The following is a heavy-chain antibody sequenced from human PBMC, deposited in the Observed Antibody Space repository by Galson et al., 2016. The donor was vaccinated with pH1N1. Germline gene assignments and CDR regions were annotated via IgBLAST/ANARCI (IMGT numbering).Heavy chain of an antibody. CDR1: GFRFTSYS. J-gene: IGHJ6*02. V-gene: IGHV3-21*01. CDR3: ARNVLLELAAPSGMDV. D-gene: IGHD3-3*02. Sequence: SLRLSCAVSGFRFTSYSMNWVRQAPGKGPEWVSSISGSGSFIYYADSVRGRFTISRDSAKNSVYLQLDSLRVEDTAVYYCARNVLLELAAPSGMDVWGQGTTVTVS. CDR2: ISGSGSFI.